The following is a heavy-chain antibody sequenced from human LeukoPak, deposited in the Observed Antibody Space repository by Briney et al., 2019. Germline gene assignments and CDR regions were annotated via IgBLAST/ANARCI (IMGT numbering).Heavy chain of an antibody. CDR2: ISAYNGNT. CDR1: GYTFTSYG. CDR3: ARVHYYGSGSYLIYFDY. V-gene: IGHV1-18*01. D-gene: IGHD3-10*01. J-gene: IGHJ4*02. Sequence: ASVKVSCKASGYTFTSYGISWVRQAPGQGLEWMGWISAYNGNTNYAQKLQGRVTMTTDTSTSTAYMELRSLRSDDTAVYYCARVHYYGSGSYLIYFDYWGQGTLVTVSS.